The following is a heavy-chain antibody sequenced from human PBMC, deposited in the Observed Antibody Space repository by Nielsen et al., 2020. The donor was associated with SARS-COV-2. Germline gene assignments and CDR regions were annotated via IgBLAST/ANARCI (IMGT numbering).Heavy chain of an antibody. CDR3: ARQPISSGWYSGWYYGMDV. CDR1: GGSISSSSYY. Sequence: SETLSLTCTVPGGSISSSSYYWGWIRQPPGKGLEWIGSIYYSGSTYYNPSLKSRVTISVDTSKNQFSLKLSSVTAAGTAVYYCARQPISSGWYSGWYYGMDVWGQGTTVTVSS. CDR2: IYYSGST. J-gene: IGHJ6*02. V-gene: IGHV4-39*01. D-gene: IGHD6-19*01.